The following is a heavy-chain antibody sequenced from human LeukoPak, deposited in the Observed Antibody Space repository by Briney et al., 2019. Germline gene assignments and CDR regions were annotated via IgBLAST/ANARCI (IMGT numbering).Heavy chain of an antibody. D-gene: IGHD3-22*01. CDR1: GGSISHYY. J-gene: IGHJ4*02. CDR2: HSHSGST. Sequence: SETLSLTCTVSGGSISHYYWSWMRQPPGKGLEWIGYHSHSGSTNYNPPLKSRVTISEDTSKNLISLKLSSVTAADTAVYYCARHGGDYYDSSAYFFYWGQGTLVTVSS. V-gene: IGHV4-59*08. CDR3: ARHGGDYYDSSAYFFY.